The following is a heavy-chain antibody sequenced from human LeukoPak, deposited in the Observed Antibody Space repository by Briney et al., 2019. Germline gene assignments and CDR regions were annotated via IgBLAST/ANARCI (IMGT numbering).Heavy chain of an antibody. CDR1: GFTFSTYA. CDR2: ISDSGGST. V-gene: IGHV3-23*01. Sequence: QPGGSLRLSCAASGFTFSTYAMSWVRQAPGKGLEWVSTISDSGGSTYYADSVKGRFTISRDGSENTLYLQMNSLRAEDTAVYYCAKDRETTSSGTFGNWGQGTLVTVSS. J-gene: IGHJ4*02. CDR3: AKDRETTSSGTFGN. D-gene: IGHD6-13*01.